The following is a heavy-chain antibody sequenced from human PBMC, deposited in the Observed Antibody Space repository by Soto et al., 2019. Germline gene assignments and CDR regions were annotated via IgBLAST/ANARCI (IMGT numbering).Heavy chain of an antibody. CDR1: GFTFSSYA. J-gene: IGHJ3*02. CDR3: AKDMWTTVPPSDAFDI. D-gene: IGHD4-17*01. CDR2: ISGSGGST. Sequence: EVQLLESGGGLVQPGGSLRLSCAASGFTFSSYAMSWVRQAPGKGLEWVSAISGSGGSTYYADSVKGRLTISRDNSKNTLYLQMNSLRADDTAVYYCAKDMWTTVPPSDAFDIWGQGTMVTVSS. V-gene: IGHV3-23*01.